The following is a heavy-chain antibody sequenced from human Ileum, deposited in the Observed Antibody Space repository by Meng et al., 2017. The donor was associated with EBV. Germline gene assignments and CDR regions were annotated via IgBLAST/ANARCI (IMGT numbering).Heavy chain of an antibody. CDR1: GGSMRRTTW. J-gene: IGHJ4*02. Sequence: QRAGTGPGLVRQSVTLPLTCAVFGGSMRRTTWWSGLRQPPGKGLEWIGEIYHSGSTNYNPSLKSRVSISVDKSKTQFSLKLSSVTAADTAVYYCARADKVRFDYWGQGTLVTVSS. V-gene: IGHV4-4*02. CDR2: IYHSGST. CDR3: ARADKVRFDY.